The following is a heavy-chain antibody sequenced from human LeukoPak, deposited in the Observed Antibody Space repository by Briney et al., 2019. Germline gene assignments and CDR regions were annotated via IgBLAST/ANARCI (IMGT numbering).Heavy chain of an antibody. J-gene: IGHJ5*02. V-gene: IGHV3-30-3*01. D-gene: IGHD4-17*01. CDR3: ARDSYGDYGGWFDP. CDR1: GFTFSTYA. Sequence: PGGSLRLSCAASGFTFSTYAMHWVRQAPGKGLEWVAVISYDGSNKYYADSVKGRFTISRDNSKNTLYLQMNSLRAEDTAVYCCARDSYGDYGGWFDPWGQGTLVTVSS. CDR2: ISYDGSNK.